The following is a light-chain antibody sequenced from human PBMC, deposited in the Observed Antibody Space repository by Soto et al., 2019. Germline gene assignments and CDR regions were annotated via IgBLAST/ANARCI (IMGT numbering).Light chain of an antibody. CDR1: TGAVTSSHY. CDR2: DTS. J-gene: IGLJ7*01. V-gene: IGLV7-46*01. Sequence: QAVVTQEPSLTVSPGGTVTPTCGSSTGAVTSSHYPYWFQQKPGQAPRTLIYDTSTKHSWTPARFSGSLLGGKAALTLSGAQPEDEADYYCLLSYTGDRPVFGGGTQLTVL. CDR3: LLSYTGDRPV.